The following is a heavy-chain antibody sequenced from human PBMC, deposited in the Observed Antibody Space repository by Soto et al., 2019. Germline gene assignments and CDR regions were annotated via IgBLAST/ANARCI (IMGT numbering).Heavy chain of an antibody. D-gene: IGHD2-15*01. CDR3: ARTPRAQMIVLEAATRFDY. J-gene: IGHJ4*02. Sequence: QVQLVQSGAEVKRPGASLKVSCKASGYTFTTYGFNWVRQAPGQGLEWMGWISPYNGDTNYAQNFQGRVTLTTDTSTSTAYRELRTLTSDDTAVYYCARTPRAQMIVLEAATRFDYWGQGTLVTVSS. CDR2: ISPYNGDT. V-gene: IGHV1-18*04. CDR1: GYTFTTYG.